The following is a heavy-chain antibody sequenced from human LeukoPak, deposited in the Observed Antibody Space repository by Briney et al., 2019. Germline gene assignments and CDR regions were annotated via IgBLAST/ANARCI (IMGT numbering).Heavy chain of an antibody. J-gene: IGHJ3*02. V-gene: IGHV3-23*01. D-gene: IGHD2-2*01. CDR1: GFTFSSYA. Sequence: GGSLRLSCAASGFTFSSYAMSWVRQAPGKGLESVSAISGSGGSTYHADSVKGRFTISRDNSKNTLYLQMNSLRAEDTAVYFCAKGQYCSSTSCYVIGAFDIWGQGTMVTVSS. CDR3: AKGQYCSSTSCYVIGAFDI. CDR2: ISGSGGST.